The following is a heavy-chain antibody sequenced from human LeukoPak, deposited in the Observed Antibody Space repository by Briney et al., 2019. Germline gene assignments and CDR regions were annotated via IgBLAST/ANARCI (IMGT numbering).Heavy chain of an antibody. CDR2: VSYTGST. CDR1: GGSISSGGHY. CDR3: ATTVEVPAAHFDH. V-gene: IGHV4-31*03. D-gene: IGHD2-2*01. Sequence: SETLSLTCSVSGGSISSGGHYWSWIRQQPGEGLEWVGYVSYTGSTYYNPSLKSRVTMSVDIAKNQFFLELNSVTAADTAVYSCATTVEVPAAHFDHWGQGTLVTVSS. J-gene: IGHJ4*02.